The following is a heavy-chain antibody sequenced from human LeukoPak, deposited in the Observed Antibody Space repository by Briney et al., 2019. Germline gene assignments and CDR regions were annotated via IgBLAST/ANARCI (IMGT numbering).Heavy chain of an antibody. D-gene: IGHD6-19*01. CDR1: GYIFTDYY. V-gene: IGHV1-2*02. J-gene: IGHJ4*02. Sequence: ASVKVSCTASGYIFTDYYMYWVRQAPGQGPEWMGWINPNSGGTNYAQKFQGRVTMTRDTSIRTAYMELSRLRADDTAVYYCARVLFYSSGNKSNRVDYWGQGTLVTVSS. CDR2: INPNSGGT. CDR3: ARVLFYSSGNKSNRVDY.